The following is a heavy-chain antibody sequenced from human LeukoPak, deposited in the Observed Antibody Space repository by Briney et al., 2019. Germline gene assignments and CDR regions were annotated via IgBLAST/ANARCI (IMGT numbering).Heavy chain of an antibody. D-gene: IGHD3-22*01. J-gene: IGHJ3*02. CDR1: GFTFSSSS. V-gene: IGHV3-48*02. CDR3: ARDRWFYDSNGYDAFDI. Sequence: PGGSLRLSCAASGFTFSSSSINCAPDAPGKGLEWVSYISSSSSTIYYADSVKGRFTISRDNAKNSLYLQKNSLRDENTAVYYCARDRWFYDSNGYDAFDIWGQGTTVTVSS. CDR2: ISSSSSTI.